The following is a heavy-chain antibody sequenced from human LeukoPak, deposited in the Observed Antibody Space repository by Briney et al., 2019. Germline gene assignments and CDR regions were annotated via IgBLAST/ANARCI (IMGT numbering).Heavy chain of an antibody. CDR2: ISYDGSNK. V-gene: IGHV3-30*18. D-gene: IGHD3-10*01. CDR1: GFTFSSYS. Sequence: GGSLRLSCAASGFTFSSYSMHWVRQAPGKGLEWVAVISYDGSNKYYADSVKGRFTISRDNSKNTLYLQMNSLRAEDTAVYYCAKDLGPTYYGSGSYWDNWFDPWGQGTLVTVSS. J-gene: IGHJ5*02. CDR3: AKDLGPTYYGSGSYWDNWFDP.